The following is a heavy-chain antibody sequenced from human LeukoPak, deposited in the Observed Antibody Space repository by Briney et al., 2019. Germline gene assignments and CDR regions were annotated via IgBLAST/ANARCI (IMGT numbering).Heavy chain of an antibody. CDR2: IIPIFGRA. D-gene: IGHD5-18*01. V-gene: IGHV1-69*04. CDR3: AISYSYGHSRGDY. CDR1: GCTFTSYA. J-gene: IGHJ4*02. Sequence: SVKVSCKASGCTFTSYAISWVRQAPGQGLEWMGRIIPIFGRANYAQKFQGRDTITAHKSTSTAYMELSTQRSEDTAVYYCAISYSYGHSRGDYWGQGTLVTVSS.